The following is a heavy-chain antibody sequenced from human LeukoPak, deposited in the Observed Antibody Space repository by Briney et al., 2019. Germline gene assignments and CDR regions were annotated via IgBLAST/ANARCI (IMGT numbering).Heavy chain of an antibody. J-gene: IGHJ4*02. D-gene: IGHD3-9*01. CDR2: VIAYNGNT. CDR3: ARAGYDLLTLAPDPANDY. CDR1: GYTFTSYG. Sequence: PKASVKVSCKASGYTFTSYGFNWARQAPGQGLEWMGWVIAYNGNTNYAQKLQGRVTMTTDTSTSTAYMELRSLRSDDTAVYYCARAGYDLLTLAPDPANDYWGQGTLVTVSS. V-gene: IGHV1-18*01.